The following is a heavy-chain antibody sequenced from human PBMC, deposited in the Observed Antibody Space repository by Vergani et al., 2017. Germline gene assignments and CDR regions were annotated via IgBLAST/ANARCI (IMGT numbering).Heavy chain of an antibody. Sequence: EVQLLESGGGSVQPGESLRLSCVASGFRFREHGMNWVRQAPGKGLEWVSGISGHDHRTLYADSVKGRFIISRDDSKNTLYLQMSSLRVEDTAIYYCARLSYDTTPYLQGGYDCWGQGTLVSVSS. D-gene: IGHD3-22*01. V-gene: IGHV3-23*01. J-gene: IGHJ4*02. CDR3: ARLSYDTTPYLQGGYDC. CDR2: ISGHDHRT. CDR1: GFRFREHG.